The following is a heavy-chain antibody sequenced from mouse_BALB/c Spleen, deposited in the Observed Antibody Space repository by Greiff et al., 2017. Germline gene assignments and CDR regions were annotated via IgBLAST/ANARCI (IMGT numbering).Heavy chain of an antibody. CDR2: ISSGGSYT. J-gene: IGHJ3*01. CDR3: AREEGITMAY. CDR1: GFTFSSYA. V-gene: IGHV5-9-4*01. Sequence: DVKLVESGGGLVKPGGSLKLSCAASGFTFSSYAMSWVRQSPEKRLEWVAEISSGGSYTYYPDTVTGRFTISRDNAKNTLYLEMSSLRSEDTAMYYCAREEGITMAYWGQGTLVTVSA. D-gene: IGHD2-4*01.